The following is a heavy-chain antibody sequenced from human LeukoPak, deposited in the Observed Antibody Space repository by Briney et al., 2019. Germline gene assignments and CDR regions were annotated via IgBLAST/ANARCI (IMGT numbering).Heavy chain of an antibody. J-gene: IGHJ1*01. V-gene: IGHV3-23*01. CDR1: GFTFSSHG. CDR3: AKDDDWGRYKH. CDR2: ISPSGGIT. D-gene: IGHD3-16*01. Sequence: GGSLRLSCAASGFTFSSHGMNWVRQAPGKGLEWVSGISPSGGITYYTDSVKGRFTISRDNSKNSQSLQMNSLRAEDTAVYYCAKDDDWGRYKHWGQGTLVTVSS.